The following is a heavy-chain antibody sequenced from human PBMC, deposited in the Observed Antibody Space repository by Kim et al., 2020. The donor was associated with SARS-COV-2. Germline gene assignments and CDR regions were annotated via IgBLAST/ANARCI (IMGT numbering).Heavy chain of an antibody. CDR1: GFTFGDYA. D-gene: IGHD3-10*01. CDR3: AKSKGSGDLNWFDP. V-gene: IGHV3-9*01. J-gene: IGHJ5*02. CDR2: ISWNSGSI. Sequence: GGSLRLSCAASGFTFGDYAMHWVRQAPGKGLEWVSGISWNSGSIGYADSVKGRFTISRDNAKNSLYLQMNSLRAEDTALYYCAKSKGSGDLNWFDPWGQGTLVTVSS.